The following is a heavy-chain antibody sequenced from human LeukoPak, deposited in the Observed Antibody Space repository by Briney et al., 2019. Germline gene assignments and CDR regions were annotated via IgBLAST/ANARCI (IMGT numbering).Heavy chain of an antibody. V-gene: IGHV3-21*01. D-gene: IGHD1-26*01. Sequence: GGSLTLSCATAGFSFYRYSLIWVRQAPGKGLEWVASITGRSSYIYYADSVKGRFTVSRDNAKKSLYLRMSSLRVEDTAVYYCASKTSGSYYNYWGQGTLVTVSS. J-gene: IGHJ4*02. CDR1: GFSFYRYS. CDR2: ITGRSSYI. CDR3: ASKTSGSYYNY.